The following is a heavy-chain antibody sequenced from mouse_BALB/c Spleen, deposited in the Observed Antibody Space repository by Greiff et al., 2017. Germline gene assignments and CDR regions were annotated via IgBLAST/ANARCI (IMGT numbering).Heavy chain of an antibody. CDR2: ISSGGGNT. CDR3: ARYPPYGNYLDY. V-gene: IGHV5-9*03. Sequence: EVKLMESGGGLVKPGGSLKLSCAASGFTFSSYTMSWVRQTPEQRLEWVATISSGGGNTYYPDSVKGRFTISRDNSKNNLYLQLSSLRSEDTALYYCARYPPYGNYLDYWGQGTTLTVSS. J-gene: IGHJ2*01. D-gene: IGHD2-1*01. CDR1: GFTFSSYT.